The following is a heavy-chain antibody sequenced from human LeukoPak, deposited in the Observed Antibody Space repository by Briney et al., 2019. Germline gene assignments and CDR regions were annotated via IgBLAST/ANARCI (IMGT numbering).Heavy chain of an antibody. CDR3: AREGVSVTNFDS. V-gene: IGHV4-34*01. CDR2: INHGGAT. D-gene: IGHD5/OR15-5a*01. J-gene: IGHJ4*02. Sequence: GSLRLSCAASGFTFSDYYMSWIRQAPGKGLEWIGEINHGGATNYNPSLKSRVAMSVDISKNQFSLKLNSVSAADTAVYYCAREGVSVTNFDSWGRGTLVTVSS. CDR1: GFTFSDYY.